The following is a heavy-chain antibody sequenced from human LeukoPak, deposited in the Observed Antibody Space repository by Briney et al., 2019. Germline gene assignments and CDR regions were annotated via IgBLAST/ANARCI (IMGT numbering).Heavy chain of an antibody. CDR3: ARHLYESRGQASFDY. D-gene: IGHD3-22*01. CDR1: GGSISRFH. Sequence: SETLSLTCTVSGGSISRFHWNWIRQPPGKGLEWIGYISYSGSTNYNPSLKSRVTISVDTSQNQFSLKLSSVTASDTAMYYCARHLYESRGQASFDYWGQGTLVTVSS. CDR2: ISYSGST. J-gene: IGHJ4*02. V-gene: IGHV4-59*08.